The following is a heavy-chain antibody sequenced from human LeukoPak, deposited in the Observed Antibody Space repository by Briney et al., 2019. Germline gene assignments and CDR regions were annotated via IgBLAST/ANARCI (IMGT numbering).Heavy chain of an antibody. CDR3: ARDPVRGMDV. D-gene: IGHD3-10*01. J-gene: IGHJ6*02. CDR1: GFTFSRSN. CDR2: IGSSNRSI. V-gene: IGHV3-48*02. Sequence: GGSLRLSCAASGFTFSRSNMNWVRQAPGKGLEWVSYIGSSNRSIYYADSVKGRFTISRDDAKNSLYLQMNSLRDEDTAVYYCARDPVRGMDVWGQGTTVTVSS.